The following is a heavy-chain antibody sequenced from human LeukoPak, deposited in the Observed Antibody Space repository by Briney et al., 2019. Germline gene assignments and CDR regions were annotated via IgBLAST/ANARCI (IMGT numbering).Heavy chain of an antibody. D-gene: IGHD3-3*01. CDR3: ARLITISPAYYFDY. CDR2: INHSGST. J-gene: IGHJ4*02. Sequence: SETLSLTCAVYGGSFSGYYWSWIRQPPGKGLEWIGEINHSGSTNHNPSLKSRVTISVDTSKNQFSLKLSSVTAADTAVYYCARLITISPAYYFDYWGQGTLVTVSS. CDR1: GGSFSGYY. V-gene: IGHV4-34*01.